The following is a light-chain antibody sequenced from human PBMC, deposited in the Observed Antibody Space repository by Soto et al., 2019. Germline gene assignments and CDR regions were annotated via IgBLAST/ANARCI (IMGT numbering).Light chain of an antibody. CDR1: NY. J-gene: IGKJ1*01. CDR3: QQSFSSPPT. CDR2: AAS. V-gene: IGKV1-39*01. Sequence: NYLDWYRQKTGKXTXRLIFAASSLQSGVPSRFSGGGSGQDFTLPIRSLQLEDFAIYSCQQSFSSPPTLGQGTK.